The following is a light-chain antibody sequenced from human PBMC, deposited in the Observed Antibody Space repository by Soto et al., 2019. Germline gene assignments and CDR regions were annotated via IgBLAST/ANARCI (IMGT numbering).Light chain of an antibody. CDR2: AAS. CDR1: QSISSY. CDR3: QQTYRTPPFT. Sequence: DIQMTQSPSSLSASVVDRVTITFRASQSISSYLNWYQQKPGKAPKLLIYAASSLQSGVPSRFSGSGSGTDSALTISSLQPDDFAIYYCQQTYRTPPFTFGPGTKVDI. J-gene: IGKJ3*01. V-gene: IGKV1-39*01.